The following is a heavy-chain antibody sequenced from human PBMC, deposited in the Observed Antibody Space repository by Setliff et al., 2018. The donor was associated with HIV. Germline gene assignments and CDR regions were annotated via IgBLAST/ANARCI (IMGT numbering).Heavy chain of an antibody. CDR3: ASLDGSESPYIYYYYMDV. J-gene: IGHJ6*03. CDR1: GGSFSGYY. V-gene: IGHV4-34*01. Sequence: SETLSLTCAVYGGSFSGYYWSWIRQPPGKGLEWIGSINYRGNTYYNPSLKSRAAISVDTSKNQISLKLSSVTAADTAVYYCASLDGSESPYIYYYYMDVWGKGTEVTVSS. CDR2: INYRGNT. D-gene: IGHD3-10*01.